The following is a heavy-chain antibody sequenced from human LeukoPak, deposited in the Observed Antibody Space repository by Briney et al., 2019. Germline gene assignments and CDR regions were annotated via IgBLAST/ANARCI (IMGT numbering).Heavy chain of an antibody. CDR2: IRSKVYGGAP. CDR3: ARGSGRYVMVDW. V-gene: IGHV3-49*03. D-gene: IGHD6-19*01. CDR1: GITFGDFT. Sequence: GRSLRLSCSASGITFGDFTMSWFRQSPGQGLEWVGFIRSKVYGGAPEHAASVAARFTISRDDSASIAYLQMNSVQAEDTAVYYCARGSGRYVMVDWWGQGTLVTVSS. J-gene: IGHJ4*02.